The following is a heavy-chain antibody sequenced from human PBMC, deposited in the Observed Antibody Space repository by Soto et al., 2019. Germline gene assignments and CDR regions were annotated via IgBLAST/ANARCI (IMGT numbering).Heavy chain of an antibody. J-gene: IGHJ4*02. CDR1: GGSISSGDYY. CDR3: ASQYCGGDCHFDY. CDR2: IYYSGST. D-gene: IGHD2-21*02. V-gene: IGHV4-30-4*01. Sequence: SETLSLTCTVSGGSISSGDYYWSWIRQPPGKGLEWLGYIYYSGSTYYNPSLKSRVTISVDTSKNQFSLKLSSVTAADTAVYYCASQYCGGDCHFDYWGQGTLVTVSS.